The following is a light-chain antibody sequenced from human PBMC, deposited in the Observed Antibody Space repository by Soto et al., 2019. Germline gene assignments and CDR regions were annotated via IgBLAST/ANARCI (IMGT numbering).Light chain of an antibody. J-gene: IGKJ1*01. V-gene: IGKV3-15*01. CDR1: QSVSSK. CDR2: GAS. CDR3: QQYNSWLWT. Sequence: EIALKQSPATLSLSPGERATLSCRASQSVSSKLAWYQQKPGQAPRLLIYGASTRATGIPARFSGSGSGTEFTLIISSLQSEDSAVYYCQQYNSWLWTFGQGTKVDIK.